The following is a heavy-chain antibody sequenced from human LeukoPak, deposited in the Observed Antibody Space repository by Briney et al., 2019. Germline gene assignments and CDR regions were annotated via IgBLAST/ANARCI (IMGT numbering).Heavy chain of an antibody. V-gene: IGHV4-4*02. Sequence: PSETLSLTCTVSGGSISSSNWWSWVRQPPGKGLEWIGEIYHSGSTNYNPSLKSRVTISVDKSKNQFSLKLSSVTAADTAVYYCARESGYYYDTRYFDYWGQGTLVTVSS. CDR3: ARESGYYYDTRYFDY. CDR2: IYHSGST. J-gene: IGHJ4*02. D-gene: IGHD3-22*01. CDR1: GGSISSSNW.